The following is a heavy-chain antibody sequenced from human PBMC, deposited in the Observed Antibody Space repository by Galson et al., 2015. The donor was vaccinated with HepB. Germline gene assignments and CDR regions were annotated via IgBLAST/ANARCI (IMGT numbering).Heavy chain of an antibody. D-gene: IGHD2-2*01. J-gene: IGHJ6*02. CDR2: IIPIFGTA. CDR3: ARGGAIKVVPAAIGYYYYYGMDV. Sequence: SVKVSCKASGGTFSSYAISWVRQAPGQGLEWMGGIIPIFGTANYAQKFQGRVTITADESTSTAYMELSSLRSEDTAVYYCARGGAIKVVPAAIGYYYYYGMDVWGQGTTVTVSS. V-gene: IGHV1-69*13. CDR1: GGTFSSYA.